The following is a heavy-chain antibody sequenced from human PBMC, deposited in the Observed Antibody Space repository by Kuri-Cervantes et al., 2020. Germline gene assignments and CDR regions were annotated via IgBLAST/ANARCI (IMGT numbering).Heavy chain of an antibody. D-gene: IGHD1-1*01. CDR1: GDTFNNYA. J-gene: IGHJ4*02. Sequence: SVKVSCKASGDTFNNYAINWVRQAPGQGLEWMGVIIPIFGTAKYAQNFQGRVTITTDESTSTANMELSSLRSEDTAVDYCASDGTTGDHGMDYWGQGTLVTVSS. CDR2: IIPIFGTA. CDR3: ASDGTTGDHGMDY. V-gene: IGHV1-69*05.